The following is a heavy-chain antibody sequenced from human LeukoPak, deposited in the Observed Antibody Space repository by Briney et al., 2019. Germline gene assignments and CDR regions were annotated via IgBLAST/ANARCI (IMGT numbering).Heavy chain of an antibody. D-gene: IGHD4-17*01. Sequence: GGSLRLSCAASEFTFSSYGMHWVRQAPGKGLEWVAVIWYDGSNKYYADSVKGRFTISRDNSKNTLYLQMNSLRAEDTAVYYCARDRNGNYGRWGFDYWGQGTLVTVSS. CDR3: ARDRNGNYGRWGFDY. J-gene: IGHJ4*02. CDR1: EFTFSSYG. CDR2: IWYDGSNK. V-gene: IGHV3-33*08.